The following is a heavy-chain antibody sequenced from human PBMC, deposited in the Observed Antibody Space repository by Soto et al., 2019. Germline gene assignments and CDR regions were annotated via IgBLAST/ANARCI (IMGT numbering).Heavy chain of an antibody. CDR1: GYSFSTYW. Sequence: GESLKISCQGYGYSFSTYWIAWVRQMPGKGLEWMGIIYPGDSDARYSPPFQGQVTISADRSISTAYLQWSSLKASDTAIYYCAREGRSMVKGYYYAMDVWGQGTTVTVSS. CDR3: AREGRSMVKGYYYAMDV. CDR2: IYPGDSDA. V-gene: IGHV5-51*01. J-gene: IGHJ6*02. D-gene: IGHD5-18*01.